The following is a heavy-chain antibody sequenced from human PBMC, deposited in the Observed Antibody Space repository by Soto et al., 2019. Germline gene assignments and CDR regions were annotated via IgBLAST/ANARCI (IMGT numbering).Heavy chain of an antibody. V-gene: IGHV4-61*08. CDR2: IYYSGSI. D-gene: IGHD3-10*01. CDR1: GGSISSGGYS. J-gene: IGHJ3*01. Sequence: SETLSLTCAVSGGSISSGGYSWSWIRQPPGKGLEWIGYIYYSGSINYNPSLKSRVTISVDTSKNQFSLKLSSVTAADTAVYYCARVWGGAFDFWGQGTMVTVSS. CDR3: ARVWGGAFDF.